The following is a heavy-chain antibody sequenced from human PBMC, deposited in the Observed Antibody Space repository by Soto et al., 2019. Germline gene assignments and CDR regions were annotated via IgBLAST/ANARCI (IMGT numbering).Heavy chain of an antibody. CDR2: ISYDGSNK. J-gene: IGHJ3*02. Sequence: QVQLVESGGGVVQPGRSLRLSCAASGFTFSSYGMHWVRQAPGKGLEWVAVISYDGSNKYYADSVKGRFTISRDNSKNTLYLQMNSLRAEDTAVYYCASAITMIVVEAFDIWGQGTMVTVSS. V-gene: IGHV3-30*03. CDR3: ASAITMIVVEAFDI. D-gene: IGHD3-22*01. CDR1: GFTFSSYG.